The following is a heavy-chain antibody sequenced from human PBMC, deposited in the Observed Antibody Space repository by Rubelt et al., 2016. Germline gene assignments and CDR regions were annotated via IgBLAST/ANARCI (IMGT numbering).Heavy chain of an antibody. J-gene: IGHJ4*02. Sequence: EVQLLESGGGLVQPGGSLRLSCAASGFTFNIYAMSWVRQAPGKGLEWVSGISSGGGSTYYADSVTGRFTISRDNSKNTLYLQMNSRRAADTALYYCAKLFWWELPDYWGQGTLVTVSS. CDR2: ISSGGGST. CDR1: GFTFNIYA. V-gene: IGHV3-23*01. D-gene: IGHD2-15*01. CDR3: AKLFWWELPDY.